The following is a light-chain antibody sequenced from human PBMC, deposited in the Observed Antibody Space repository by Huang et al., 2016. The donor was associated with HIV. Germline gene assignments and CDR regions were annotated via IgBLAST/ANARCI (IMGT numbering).Light chain of an antibody. CDR3: QHYGTSPQT. V-gene: IGKV3-20*01. Sequence: EIVLTQSPGTLSLSPGEGATLSCRASQSINNNYLAWFQQKPGQPPRLLIYVASSRATGVPDRFTGSGSGTDFNLTISRLETEDFAMYFYQHYGTSPQTVGQGTELEIK. J-gene: IGKJ2*01. CDR1: QSINNNY. CDR2: VAS.